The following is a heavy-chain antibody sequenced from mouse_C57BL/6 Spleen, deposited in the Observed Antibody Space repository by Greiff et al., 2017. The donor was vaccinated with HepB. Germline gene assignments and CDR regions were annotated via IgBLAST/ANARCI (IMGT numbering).Heavy chain of an antibody. D-gene: IGHD1-1*01. CDR2: IYPGSGST. J-gene: IGHJ2*01. Sequence: QVHVKQSGAELVKPGASVKMSCKASGYTFTSYWITWVKQRPGQGLEWIGDIYPGSGSTNYNEKFKSKATLTVDTSSSTAYMQLSSLTSEDSAVYYCARCGTVVADYWGQGTTLTVSS. CDR1: GYTFTSYW. CDR3: ARCGTVVADY. V-gene: IGHV1-55*01.